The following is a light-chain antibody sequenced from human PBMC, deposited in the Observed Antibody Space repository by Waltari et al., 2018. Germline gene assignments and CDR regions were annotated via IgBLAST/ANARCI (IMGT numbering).Light chain of an antibody. CDR1: QSVDSH. J-gene: IGKJ4*01. CDR3: QQYKKWPPLT. CDR2: DAS. Sequence: EIVMMQSPATLSVSPGESATLSCRASQSVDSHLAWYQQRPGQAPRLLIYDASTRAADIPARFSGGGSGTDFTLTITSLQSEDFAVYYCQQYKKWPPLTFGGGSKVEIK. V-gene: IGKV3D-15*01.